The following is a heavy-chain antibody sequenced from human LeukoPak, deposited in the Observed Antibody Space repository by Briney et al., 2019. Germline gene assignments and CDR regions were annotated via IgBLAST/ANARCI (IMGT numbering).Heavy chain of an antibody. CDR3: ARDAGYCSTTSCYLGV. CDR1: GFTFSNYA. J-gene: IGHJ3*01. V-gene: IGHV3-48*01. CDR2: ISSTSSTT. D-gene: IGHD2-2*01. Sequence: GGSLRLSCGASGFTFSNYAMSWVRQAPGKGLEWVSYISSTSSTTNYAHSVKGRFTIPRDNAKNSLYLQMNSLRAEDTAVYYCARDAGYCSTTSCYLGVWGQGTMVTVSS.